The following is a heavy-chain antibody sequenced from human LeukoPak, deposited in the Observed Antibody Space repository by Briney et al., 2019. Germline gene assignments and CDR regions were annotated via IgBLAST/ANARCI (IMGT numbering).Heavy chain of an antibody. Sequence: GSSVKVSCKGSGGTFSSYAISWVRQAPGQGGEWVGGIIPIFGTANYAQKFQGRVTIPTDESTSTAYMELSSLRSEDTAVYYCARDRADGSGYYYRFDYWGQGTLVTVSS. CDR3: ARDRADGSGYYYRFDY. CDR1: GGTFSSYA. CDR2: IIPIFGTA. V-gene: IGHV1-69*05. D-gene: IGHD3-22*01. J-gene: IGHJ4*02.